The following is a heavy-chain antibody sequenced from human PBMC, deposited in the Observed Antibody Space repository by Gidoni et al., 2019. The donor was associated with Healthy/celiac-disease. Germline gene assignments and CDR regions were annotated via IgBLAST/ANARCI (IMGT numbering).Heavy chain of an antibody. D-gene: IGHD3-22*01. CDR1: GFTFSSYS. Sequence: EVQLVESGGGLVQPGGSLRLSCAASGFTFSSYSMNWVRQAPGKGLEWVSYISSSSSTIYYADSVKGRFTISRDNAKNSLYLQMNSLRDEDTAVYYCARDQSYYDSSGYSGYWGQGTLVTVSS. CDR3: ARDQSYYDSSGYSGY. J-gene: IGHJ4*02. CDR2: ISSSSSTI. V-gene: IGHV3-48*02.